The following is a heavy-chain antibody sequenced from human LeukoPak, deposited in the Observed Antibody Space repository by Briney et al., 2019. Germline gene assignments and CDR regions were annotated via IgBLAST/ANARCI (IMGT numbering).Heavy chain of an antibody. V-gene: IGHV3-30*02. CDR3: ANGYCTNGICYPYYYYYMDV. CDR1: GFTFSSYG. D-gene: IGHD2-8*01. CDR2: IRYDGSNK. Sequence: GGSLRLSCAASGFTFSSYGMHWVRQAPGKGLEWVAFIRYDGSNKYYADSVKGRFTISRDNSKNTLYLQMNSLRAEDTAVYYCANGYCTNGICYPYYYYYMDVWGKGTTVTVSS. J-gene: IGHJ6*03.